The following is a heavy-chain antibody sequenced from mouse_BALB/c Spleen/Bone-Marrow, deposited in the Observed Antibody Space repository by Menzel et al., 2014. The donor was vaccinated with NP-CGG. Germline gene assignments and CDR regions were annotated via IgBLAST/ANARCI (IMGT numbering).Heavy chain of an antibody. CDR1: GFNIKDTY. D-gene: IGHD1-1*01. CDR2: IDPANGNT. CDR3: ARGDYYGGSFFAY. J-gene: IGHJ3*01. V-gene: IGHV14-3*02. Sequence: EVKLMESGADLVKPGASVKLSRTASGFNIKDTYMHWVKQRPEQGLEWIGRIDPANGNTKYDPKFQGKATITADTSSNTAYLQLGSLTSEDTAVYYCARGDYYGGSFFAYWGQGTLVTVSA.